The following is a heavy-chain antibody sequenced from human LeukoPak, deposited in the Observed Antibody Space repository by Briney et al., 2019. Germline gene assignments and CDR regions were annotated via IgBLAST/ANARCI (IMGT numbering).Heavy chain of an antibody. Sequence: GESLKISCKGSGFRFTSYWIGWVRPMPGKGLEWMGIIYPGDSDTRYSPSFQGQVTISADKSISTAYLQWSSLKASDTAMYYCARQGWELLKGGAFDIWGQGTMVTVSS. CDR1: GFRFTSYW. J-gene: IGHJ3*02. CDR3: ARQGWELLKGGAFDI. D-gene: IGHD1-26*01. CDR2: IYPGDSDT. V-gene: IGHV5-51*01.